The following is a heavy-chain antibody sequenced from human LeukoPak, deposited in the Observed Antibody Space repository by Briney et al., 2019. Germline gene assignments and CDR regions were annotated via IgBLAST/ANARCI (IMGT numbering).Heavy chain of an antibody. CDR2: IRSKAYGGTT. CDR3: TREITSSWYSWVDY. J-gene: IGHJ4*02. Sequence: PGGSLRLSCTASGFTFGDYGMSWFRQAPGKGLEWVGFIRSKAYGGTTEYAASVKGRFTISRDDSKSIAYLQMKSLKTEDTAVYYCTREITSSWYSWVDYWGQGTLVTVSS. CDR1: GFTFGDYG. D-gene: IGHD6-13*01. V-gene: IGHV3-49*03.